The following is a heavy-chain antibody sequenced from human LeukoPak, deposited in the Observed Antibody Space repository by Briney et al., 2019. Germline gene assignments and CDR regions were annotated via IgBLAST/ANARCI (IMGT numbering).Heavy chain of an antibody. CDR3: ATRAGRDPLRFLGSSYNWFDP. CDR2: INPNSGGT. CDR1: GHSFIGYY. Sequence: GASVKVSCKASGHSFIGYYMYWVRQAPGQGLEWMGWINPNSGGTNYAQKFQGRVTMTRDTSISTAYMELSRLRSDDTAVYYCATRAGRDPLRFLGSSYNWFDPWGQGTLVTVSS. D-gene: IGHD3-3*01. V-gene: IGHV1-2*02. J-gene: IGHJ5*02.